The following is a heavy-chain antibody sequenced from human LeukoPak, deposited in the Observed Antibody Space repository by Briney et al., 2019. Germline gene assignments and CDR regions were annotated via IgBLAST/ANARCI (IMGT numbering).Heavy chain of an antibody. CDR1: GGSISSYY. CDR2: IYYSGST. Sequence: PSETLSLTCTVSGGSISSYYWSWIRQPPGKGLEWIGYIYYSGSTNYNPSLKSRVTISGDASKNQFSLKLSSVTAADTAVYYCARRKDSFDPWGQGTLVTVSS. J-gene: IGHJ5*02. CDR3: ARRKDSFDP. D-gene: IGHD2-15*01. V-gene: IGHV4-59*08.